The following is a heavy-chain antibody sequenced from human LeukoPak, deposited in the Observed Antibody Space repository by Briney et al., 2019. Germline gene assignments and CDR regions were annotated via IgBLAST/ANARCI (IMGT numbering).Heavy chain of an antibody. CDR3: ARNYYDSSGYFLNFDY. J-gene: IGHJ4*02. D-gene: IGHD3-22*01. Sequence: GASVKVSCKASGYSFTGYYIHWVRQAPGQGLAWMGWINPYSGDTTYAQKFQGRVTMTRDMSTSTVYMELSSLRSEDTAMYYCARNYYDSSGYFLNFDYWGQGTLVTVSS. V-gene: IGHV1-2*02. CDR1: GYSFTGYY. CDR2: INPYSGDT.